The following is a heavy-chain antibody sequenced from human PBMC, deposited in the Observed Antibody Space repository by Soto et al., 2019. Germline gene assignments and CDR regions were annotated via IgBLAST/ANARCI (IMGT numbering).Heavy chain of an antibody. CDR3: ARGGGYCSGGSCYNYYYYMDV. Sequence: SQTLSLTCAISGDSVSSNSAAWNWIRQSPSRGLEWLGRTYYRSKWYNDYAVSVKSRITINPDTSKNQFSLQLNSVTPEDTAVYYCARGGGYCSGGSCYNYYYYMDVWGKGTTVTVSS. CDR1: GDSVSSNSAA. CDR2: TYYRSKWYN. V-gene: IGHV6-1*01. J-gene: IGHJ6*03. D-gene: IGHD2-15*01.